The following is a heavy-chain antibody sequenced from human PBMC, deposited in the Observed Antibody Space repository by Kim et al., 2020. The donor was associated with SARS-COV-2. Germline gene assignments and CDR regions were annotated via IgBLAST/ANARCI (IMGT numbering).Heavy chain of an antibody. CDR1: GFTFSSYG. V-gene: IGHV3-30*18. Sequence: SLRLSCAASGFTFSSYGMHWVRQAPGKGLEWVAVISYDGSNKYYADSVKGRFTISRDNSKNTLYLQMNSLRAEDTAVYYCAKDRGGMPWFDPWGQGTLVTVSS. D-gene: IGHD3-16*01. CDR3: AKDRGGMPWFDP. CDR2: ISYDGSNK. J-gene: IGHJ5*02.